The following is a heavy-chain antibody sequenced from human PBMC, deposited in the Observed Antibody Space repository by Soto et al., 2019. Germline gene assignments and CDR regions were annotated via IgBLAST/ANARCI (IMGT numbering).Heavy chain of an antibody. Sequence: ASVQKICKASGGTFFSYAIMWVGRQPGQGREGLGWLSAYNGNTHYAEMVQGRVIMTTDTSKSTAYLELSDLRYDDTAVYYCAHENRYGVCSDGIDVWGQGTMVTVSS. CDR1: GGTFFSYA. CDR2: LSAYNGNT. D-gene: IGHD3-3*01. V-gene: IGHV1-18*01. J-gene: IGHJ6*02. CDR3: AHENRYGVCSDGIDV.